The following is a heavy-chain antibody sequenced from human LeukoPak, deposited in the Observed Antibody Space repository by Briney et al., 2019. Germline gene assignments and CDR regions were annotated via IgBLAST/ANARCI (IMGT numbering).Heavy chain of an antibody. D-gene: IGHD6-19*01. CDR1: GFTFSSYA. J-gene: IGHJ4*02. CDR3: AKVGRPPVAGPTDY. Sequence: SGGSLRLSCAASGFTFSSYAMHWVRQAPGRGLEWVAVISYDGSNKYYADSVKGRFTISRDNSKNTLYLQMNSLRAEDTAVYYCAKVGRPPVAGPTDYWGQGTLVTVSS. V-gene: IGHV3-30-3*01. CDR2: ISYDGSNK.